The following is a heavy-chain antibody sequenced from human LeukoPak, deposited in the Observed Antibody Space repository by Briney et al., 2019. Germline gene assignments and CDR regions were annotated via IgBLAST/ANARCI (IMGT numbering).Heavy chain of an antibody. CDR3: ARVVVGGSSGYYPYYFDY. V-gene: IGHV1-69*13. J-gene: IGHJ4*02. Sequence: SVKVSCKASGGTFSSYAISWVRQAPGQGLEWMGGIIPIFGTANYAQKFQGRVTITADESTSTAYMELSSLRSEDTAVYYCARVVVGGSSGYYPYYFDYWGQVTLVTVSS. CDR2: IIPIFGTA. CDR1: GGTFSSYA. D-gene: IGHD3-22*01.